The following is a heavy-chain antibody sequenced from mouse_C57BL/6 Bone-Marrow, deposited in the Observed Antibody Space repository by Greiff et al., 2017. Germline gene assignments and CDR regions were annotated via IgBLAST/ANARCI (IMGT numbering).Heavy chain of an antibody. J-gene: IGHJ2*01. D-gene: IGHD2-3*01. CDR2: IYPSDSYT. Sequence: QVQLQQPGAELVMPGASVKLSCKASGYTFTSYWMHWVKQRPGQGLEWIGEIYPSDSYTNYNHKFKGKSTLTVDKSSSTAYMQLSSLTSEDSAVYYCARADGYFGYWGQGTTLTVSS. CDR1: GYTFTSYW. CDR3: ARADGYFGY. V-gene: IGHV1-69*01.